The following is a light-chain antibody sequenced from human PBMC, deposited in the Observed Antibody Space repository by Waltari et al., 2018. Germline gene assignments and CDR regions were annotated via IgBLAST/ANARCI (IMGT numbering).Light chain of an antibody. V-gene: IGLV2-23*01. CDR3: CSSVCRTTNVV. J-gene: IGLJ2*01. CDR1: SSDVGSYNL. Sequence: QSTLTQPASASGSPGQAITISCTGPSSDVGSYNLVSSYQQRPGKAPKLMSYGGSKRPAGLSSCFSASQSGCTAALPLSWLQAEVEDNYYCCSSVCRTTNVVFGGGTKVTVL. CDR2: GGS.